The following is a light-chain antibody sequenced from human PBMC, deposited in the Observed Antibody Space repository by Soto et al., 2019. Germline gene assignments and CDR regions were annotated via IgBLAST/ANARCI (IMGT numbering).Light chain of an antibody. CDR3: QQGSTH. J-gene: IGKJ4*01. V-gene: IGKV3-11*01. CDR2: DAS. Sequence: EIVLTQSPATLSLSPGERGTLSCRASQSVDDHLAWYQQKPGQAPRLLIYDASKRAAGIPARFSGSGSGTDFTPTITTLEPEDFGVYYCQQGSTHFGGGTRV. CDR1: QSVDDH.